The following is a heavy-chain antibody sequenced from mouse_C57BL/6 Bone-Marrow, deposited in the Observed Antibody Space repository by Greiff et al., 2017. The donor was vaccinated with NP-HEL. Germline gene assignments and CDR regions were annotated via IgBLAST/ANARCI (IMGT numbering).Heavy chain of an antibody. Sequence: QVQLQQSGAELVKPGASVKMSCKASGYTFTTYSIEWVKQNHGKSLEWIGNFHPYNDDTEYNEKFKNKATLTVEKSSSTDYLELSRLTSDDSSVDCGARGGVYRGYFNYGGRGTTLTVS. CDR2: FHPYNDDT. J-gene: IGHJ2*01. CDR1: GYTFTTYS. V-gene: IGHV1-47*01. D-gene: IGHD2-13*01. CDR3: ARGGVYRGYFNY.